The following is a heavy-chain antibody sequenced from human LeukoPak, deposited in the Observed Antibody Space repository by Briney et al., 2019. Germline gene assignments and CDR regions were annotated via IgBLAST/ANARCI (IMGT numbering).Heavy chain of an antibody. CDR3: VKGACSSGCSGNH. Sequence: GGSLRLSCAASGIAFSDSAMYWFRQAPGKGLECVSVITDSYNTYYGDSVKGRFTVSRDNSRKTLYLQMHSLRVDDTALYYCVKGACSSGCSGNHWGEGTRVIVPS. CDR2: ITDSYNT. CDR1: GIAFSDSA. V-gene: IGHV3-23*01. D-gene: IGHD6-19*01. J-gene: IGHJ5*02.